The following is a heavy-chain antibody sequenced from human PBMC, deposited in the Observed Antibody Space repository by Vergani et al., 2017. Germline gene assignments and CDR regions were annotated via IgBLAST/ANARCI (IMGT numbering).Heavy chain of an antibody. V-gene: IGHV3-9*01. D-gene: IGHD3-16*01. Sequence: EVQLQESGGGLVKPGGSLRLSCTASGFTFQAFAFHWVRQVSGRGLEWVSGIDRNYGVKNGNSFEGRFSISRENAKKAVFLQMNNLRHEDTALYFCVKDNDYDADGPFDLWGRGTRVTVSS. J-gene: IGHJ2*01. CDR2: IDRNYGVK. CDR3: VKDNDYDADGPFDL. CDR1: GFTFQAFA.